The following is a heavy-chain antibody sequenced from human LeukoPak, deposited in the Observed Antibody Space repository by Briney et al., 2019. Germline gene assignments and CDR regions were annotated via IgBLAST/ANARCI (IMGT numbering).Heavy chain of an antibody. D-gene: IGHD3-10*01. CDR2: ISAYNGNT. CDR3: ARAKYYYGSGSYYRDY. V-gene: IGHV1-18*01. CDR1: GYTFTSYG. Sequence: GASVKLSCKASGYTFTSYGISWVRQAPGQGLEWMGWISAYNGNTNYAQKLQGRVTMTTDTSTSTAYMELRSLRSDGTAVYYCARAKYYYGSGSYYRDYWGQGTLVTVSS. J-gene: IGHJ4*02.